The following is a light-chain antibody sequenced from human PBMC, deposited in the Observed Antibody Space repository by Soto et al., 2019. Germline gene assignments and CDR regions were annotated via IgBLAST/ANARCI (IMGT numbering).Light chain of an antibody. J-gene: IGKJ4*01. V-gene: IGKV3-20*01. CDR2: GAS. CDR3: QQYGSSPPLT. Sequence: PGERATLSCRASQSVGSNSLAWYQQKPGQAPRILIYGASTMATGIPDRFSGSGSGTDFTLTISRLEPEDFAVYYCQQYGSSPPLTFGGGTKVEIK. CDR1: QSVGSNS.